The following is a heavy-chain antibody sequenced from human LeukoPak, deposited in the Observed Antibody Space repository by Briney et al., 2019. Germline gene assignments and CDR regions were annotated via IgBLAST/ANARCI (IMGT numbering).Heavy chain of an antibody. CDR2: INPSGGST. CDR1: GYTFTSYY. D-gene: IGHD2-2*01. Sequence: ASVKVSCKASGYTFTSYYMHWVRQAPGQGLEWMGIINPSGGSTSYAQKFQGRVTMTRDTSISTAYMELSRLRSDDTAVYYCARDLVPAACDYWGQGTLVTVSS. J-gene: IGHJ4*02. V-gene: IGHV1-46*01. CDR3: ARDLVPAACDY.